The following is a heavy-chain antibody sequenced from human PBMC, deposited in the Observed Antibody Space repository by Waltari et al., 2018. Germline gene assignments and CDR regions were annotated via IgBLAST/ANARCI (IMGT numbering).Heavy chain of an antibody. Sequence: QVQLHESGPGLVKPSETLSLTCTVSGDSISGYYWSWIRRPPGKGLEWIGYIYYSGSTKYTPSLKSRVSISVDTSKNQFSLRVSSVTAADTAVYYCARVGAAALGYYYGMDVWGQGTTVTVSS. D-gene: IGHD6-13*01. CDR2: IYYSGST. CDR1: GDSISGYY. J-gene: IGHJ6*02. CDR3: ARVGAAALGYYYGMDV. V-gene: IGHV4-59*01.